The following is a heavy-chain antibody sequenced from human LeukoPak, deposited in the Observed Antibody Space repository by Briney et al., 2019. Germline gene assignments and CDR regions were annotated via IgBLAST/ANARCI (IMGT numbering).Heavy chain of an antibody. CDR1: GYTFTGYY. D-gene: IGHD3-10*01. Sequence: GASVKVSCKASGYTFTGYYMHWVRQAPGQGLEWMGWINPNSGGTNYAQKFQGRVTMTRDTSISTAYMELSRLRSDDTAVYYCARALPTGRGVRGKPADYWGQGTLVTVSS. CDR2: INPNSGGT. J-gene: IGHJ4*02. CDR3: ARALPTGRGVRGKPADY. V-gene: IGHV1-2*02.